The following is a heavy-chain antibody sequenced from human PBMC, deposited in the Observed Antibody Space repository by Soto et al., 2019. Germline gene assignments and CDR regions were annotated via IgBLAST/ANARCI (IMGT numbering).Heavy chain of an antibody. V-gene: IGHV3-33*01. J-gene: IGHJ4*02. CDR2: IWYDGSNK. Sequence: PGGSLRLSCAASGFTFSSYGMHWVRQAPGKGLEWVAVIWYDGSNKYYADSVKGRFTISRDNSKNTLYLQMNSLRAEDTAVYYCARDQYSSGWYEGYYFDYWGQGTLVTVSS. D-gene: IGHD6-19*01. CDR3: ARDQYSSGWYEGYYFDY. CDR1: GFTFSSYG.